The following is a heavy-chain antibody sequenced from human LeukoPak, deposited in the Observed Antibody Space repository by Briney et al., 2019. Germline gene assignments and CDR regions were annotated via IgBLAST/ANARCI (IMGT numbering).Heavy chain of an antibody. CDR1: GFTFSSYG. D-gene: IGHD6-13*01. CDR2: IRYDGSNK. Sequence: GGSLRLSCAASGFTFSSYGMHWVRQAPGKGREWVAFIRYDGSNKYYADSVKGRFTISRDNSKNTLYLQMNSLRAEDTAVYYCAKAPGYSSSYFDYWGQGTLVTVSS. V-gene: IGHV3-30*02. J-gene: IGHJ4*02. CDR3: AKAPGYSSSYFDY.